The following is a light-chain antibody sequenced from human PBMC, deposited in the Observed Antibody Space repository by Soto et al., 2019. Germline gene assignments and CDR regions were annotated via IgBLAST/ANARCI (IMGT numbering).Light chain of an antibody. CDR1: SSDVGAHNY. V-gene: IGLV2-8*01. Sequence: QSALTQPPSASGSPGQSLTISCTGTSSDVGAHNYVSWYQQNPGKAPKLMLYDVNKRPSGVPDRFSGSKSGNTASLTVSGLQAEDEADYYRSSYAGGNNWVFGGGAKLTVL. CDR2: DVN. J-gene: IGLJ3*02. CDR3: SSYAGGNNWV.